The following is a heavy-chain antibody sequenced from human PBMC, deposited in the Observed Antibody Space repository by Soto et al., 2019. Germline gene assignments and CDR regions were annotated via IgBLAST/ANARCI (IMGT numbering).Heavy chain of an antibody. CDR2: ISGSGDST. J-gene: IGHJ4*02. D-gene: IGHD4-4*01. CDR3: AKEKMPTVWRDY. V-gene: IGHV3-23*01. Sequence: EVQLLESGGGLVQPGGSLRLSCAASGFTFSSYAMTWVRQAPGKGLEWVSVISGSGDSTYYAEAEKGRYTISRHKAKNTLYLKMNSRRAEDTAVYYCAKEKMPTVWRDYWGQGTLVTVSS. CDR1: GFTFSSYA.